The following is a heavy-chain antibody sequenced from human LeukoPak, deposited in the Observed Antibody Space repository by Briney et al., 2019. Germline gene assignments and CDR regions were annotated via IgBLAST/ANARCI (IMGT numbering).Heavy chain of an antibody. CDR2: IYYSGST. D-gene: IGHD4-17*01. V-gene: IGHV4-59*01. J-gene: IGHJ4*02. CDR3: AREDYYGGNSLDY. CDR1: GGSISSYY. Sequence: SETLSLTCTVSGGSISSYYWSWIRQPPGKGLEWIGYIYYSGSTNYNPSLKSRVTISVDTSKNQFSLKLSSVTAADTAVYYCAREDYYGGNSLDYWGQGTLVTVS.